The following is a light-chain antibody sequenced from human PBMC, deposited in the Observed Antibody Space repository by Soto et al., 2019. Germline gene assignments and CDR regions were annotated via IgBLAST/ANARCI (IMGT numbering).Light chain of an antibody. V-gene: IGLV2-11*01. J-gene: IGLJ2*01. CDR2: DVS. CDR1: SSDVGGYNY. CDR3: CSYAGSYTGVV. Sequence: QSALTQPRSVSGSPGQSVTISCTGTSSDVGGYNYVSWYQQHPGKAPKLMIYDVSKRPSGVPDRFSGSKSGNTASLTISGLQAEDEADYYCCSYAGSYTGVVFGGGTQQTVL.